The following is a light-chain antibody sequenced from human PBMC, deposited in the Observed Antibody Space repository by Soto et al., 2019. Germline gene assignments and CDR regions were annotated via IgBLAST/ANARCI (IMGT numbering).Light chain of an antibody. CDR3: QHYGTSAL. J-gene: IGKJ3*01. CDR1: QSVSSSY. CDR2: GAS. Sequence: EIVLTQSPGTLSLSPWERATLSCRASQSVSSSYLAWYQQKPGQAPRLLIYGASSRATGIPDRFSVSASGTAFTLTISRLEPEDFAVYYCQHYGTSALFGPGTKVDIK. V-gene: IGKV3-20*01.